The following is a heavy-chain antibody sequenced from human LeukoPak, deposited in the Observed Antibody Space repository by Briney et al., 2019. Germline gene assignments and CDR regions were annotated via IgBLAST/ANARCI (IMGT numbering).Heavy chain of an antibody. D-gene: IGHD4/OR15-4a*01. CDR3: ARRFFLCDYDTYYLDY. CDR2: IYYTGST. J-gene: IGHJ4*02. CDR1: DGSISSPDHY. Sequence: SETLSLTCTVSDGSISSPDHYWGWIRQPQGKGLEWIGIIYYTGSTYCNLSLKSRVIISVDTSKSQFSLKVKSMTAADTAVYYGARRFFLCDYDTYYLDYWGQGILVTVSS. V-gene: IGHV4-39*01.